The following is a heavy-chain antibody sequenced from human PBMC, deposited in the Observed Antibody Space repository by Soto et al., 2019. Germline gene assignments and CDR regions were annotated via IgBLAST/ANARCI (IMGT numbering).Heavy chain of an antibody. Sequence: VASVKVSCKXSGYIFTSYGISWVRLAPGQGLEWMGWISAYKGDTKYAQKFQGRVTMTRDTSISTAYMELSRLRSDDTAVYYCAREGWELQFYGMDVWGQGTTVTVS. CDR3: AREGWELQFYGMDV. V-gene: IGHV1-18*01. CDR2: ISAYKGDT. D-gene: IGHD1-26*01. CDR1: GYIFTSYG. J-gene: IGHJ6*02.